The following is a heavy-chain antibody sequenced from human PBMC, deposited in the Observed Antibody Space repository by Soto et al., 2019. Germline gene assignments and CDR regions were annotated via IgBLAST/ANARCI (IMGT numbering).Heavy chain of an antibody. D-gene: IGHD3-10*01. J-gene: IGHJ4*02. CDR3: ARSTGTGEIDY. Sequence: SQTLSLTCAISGDRVSSNSAAWNWIRPSPSRGLEWLGRTYYRSKWFNDYAVSVKSRITINPDTSKHQFSLQLNSVTPDDTAVYYCARSTGTGEIDYWGQGTLVTVSS. V-gene: IGHV6-1*01. CDR2: TYYRSKWFN. CDR1: GDRVSSNSAA.